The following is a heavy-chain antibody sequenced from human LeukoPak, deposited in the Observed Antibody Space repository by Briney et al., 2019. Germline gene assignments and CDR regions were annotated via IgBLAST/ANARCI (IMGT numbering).Heavy chain of an antibody. CDR1: GGTFSSYA. V-gene: IGHV1-69*13. CDR2: IIPIFGTV. CDR3: ARIFGSSSSFDY. Sequence: SVKVSCKSSGGTFSSYAISWVRQAPGQGLEWMGGIIPIFGTVNYAQKFQGRVTITADESTSTAYMELSSLRSQDTAVYYCARIFGSSSSFDYWGQGTLVTVSS. D-gene: IGHD6-6*01. J-gene: IGHJ4*02.